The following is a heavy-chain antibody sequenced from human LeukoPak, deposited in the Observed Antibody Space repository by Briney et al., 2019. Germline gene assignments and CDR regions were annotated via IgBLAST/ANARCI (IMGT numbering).Heavy chain of an antibody. CDR2: ISSSSSYI. D-gene: IGHD6-6*01. Sequence: GGSLRLSCAASGFTFSSYAMSWVRQAPGKGLEWVSSISSSSSYIYYADSVKGRFTISRDNAKNSLYLQMNSLRAEDTAVYYCARDRGLYSSSRYFQHWGQGTLVTVSS. CDR1: GFTFSSYA. J-gene: IGHJ1*01. CDR3: ARDRGLYSSSRYFQH. V-gene: IGHV3-21*01.